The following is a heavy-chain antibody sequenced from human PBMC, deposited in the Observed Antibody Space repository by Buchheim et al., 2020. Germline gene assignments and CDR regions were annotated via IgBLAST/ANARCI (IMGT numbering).Heavy chain of an antibody. CDR1: GFTFSSYA. V-gene: IGHV3-30*14. D-gene: IGHD6-19*01. CDR3: ARDQADSSGWPKDYYYYGMDV. Sequence: QVQLVESGGGMVQPGRSLRLSCAASGFTFSSYAMHWVRQAPGKGLEWVAVISYDGSNKYYADSVKGRFTISRDNSKNTLYLQMNSLRAEDTAVYYCARDQADSSGWPKDYYYYGMDVWGQGTT. CDR2: ISYDGSNK. J-gene: IGHJ6*02.